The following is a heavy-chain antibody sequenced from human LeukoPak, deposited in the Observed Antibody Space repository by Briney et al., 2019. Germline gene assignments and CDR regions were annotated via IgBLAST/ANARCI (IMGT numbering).Heavy chain of an antibody. Sequence: GGSLRLSCVASGFTFSKYWMTWVRQAPGKGLEWVANIRGDGSVKYLLDSVKGRFTISRDNVKNSLSLEMNNLRAEDTAVYYCSRDANHYDSSRHYFDAFDIWGQGTMVTVSS. D-gene: IGHD3-22*01. V-gene: IGHV3-7*01. CDR1: GFTFSKYW. CDR2: IRGDGSVK. J-gene: IGHJ3*02. CDR3: SRDANHYDSSRHYFDAFDI.